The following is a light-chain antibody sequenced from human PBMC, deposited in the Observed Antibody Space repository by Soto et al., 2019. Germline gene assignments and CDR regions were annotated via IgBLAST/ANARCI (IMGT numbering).Light chain of an antibody. CDR1: SSNIGSNY. V-gene: IGLV1-47*01. CDR3: AGWDDSLSGVV. CDR2: RNN. J-gene: IGLJ2*01. Sequence: QSVLTQPPSASGTPGQRVTISCSGSSSNIGSNYVYWYQQVPGTAPKLLIYRNNQRPSGVPDRFSGSKSGTSASLAISGRRSEDEADYYCAGWDDSLSGVVFGGGTKLTVL.